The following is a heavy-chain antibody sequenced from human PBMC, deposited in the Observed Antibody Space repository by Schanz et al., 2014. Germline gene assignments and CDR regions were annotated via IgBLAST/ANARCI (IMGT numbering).Heavy chain of an antibody. CDR2: ISNNGDST. V-gene: IGHV3-64*04. J-gene: IGHJ4*02. Sequence: VQLLESGGGLVQPGGSLRLSCSASGFTFSTFAMHWVRQAPGKGLEYISAISNNGDSTYYADSVKGRFTISRDNAKNSLYLEMNSLRAEDTALYYCARDRRNADLDYWGQGTLVTVSS. CDR3: ARDRRNADLDY. D-gene: IGHD1-1*01. CDR1: GFTFSTFA.